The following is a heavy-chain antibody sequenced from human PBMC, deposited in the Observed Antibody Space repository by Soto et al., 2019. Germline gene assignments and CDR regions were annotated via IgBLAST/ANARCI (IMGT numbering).Heavy chain of an antibody. D-gene: IGHD6-25*01. Sequence: VQLLESGGGLVQPGGSLRLSCAASGFTFSSFAMSWVRQAPGKGLEWVSSAGASSGTTHYADSVKGRFSISKDNSKNTLDLQMNSLRAEDTAIYYCAKRSISGTWYFDLWGRGTLVTVSS. CDR2: AGASSGTT. CDR3: AKRSISGTWYFDL. V-gene: IGHV3-23*01. J-gene: IGHJ2*01. CDR1: GFTFSSFA.